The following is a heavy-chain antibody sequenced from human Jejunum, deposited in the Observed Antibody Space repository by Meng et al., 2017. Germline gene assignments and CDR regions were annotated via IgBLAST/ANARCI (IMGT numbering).Heavy chain of an antibody. CDR3: ARVASSALGFAAFDI. V-gene: IGHV4-38-2*02. J-gene: IGHJ3*02. CDR1: GYSIKSGYH. D-gene: IGHD6-19*01. Sequence: SETLSLTCIVSGYSIKSGYHWGWIRQPPGKGLEWIGSIRQGGSTSYSASLKSRVAVSLDTPNNDFSLTLSSLTAADTAVYYCARVASSALGFAAFDIWGQGTMVTVSS. CDR2: IRQGGST.